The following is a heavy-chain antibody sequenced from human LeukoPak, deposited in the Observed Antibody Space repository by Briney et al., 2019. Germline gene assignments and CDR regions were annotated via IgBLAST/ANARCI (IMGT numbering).Heavy chain of an antibody. D-gene: IGHD3-22*01. CDR2: INPSGGST. J-gene: IGHJ3*02. CDR3: AREGNYDSSGYRDAFDI. Sequence: ASVKVSCKASGYTFTSYYMHWVRQAPGQGLEWMGIINPSGGSTSYAQKFQGRVTMTRDTSTSTVYMELSSLRSEDTAVYYRAREGNYDSSGYRDAFDIWGQGTMVTVSS. CDR1: GYTFTSYY. V-gene: IGHV1-46*01.